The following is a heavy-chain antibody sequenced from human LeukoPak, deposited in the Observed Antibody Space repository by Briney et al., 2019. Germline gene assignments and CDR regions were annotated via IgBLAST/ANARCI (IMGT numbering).Heavy chain of an antibody. D-gene: IGHD3-9*01. V-gene: IGHV3-21*01. CDR3: ARDLPFPHDILTGSPFDY. Sequence: PGRSLRLSCAASGFTFSSYSMNWVRQAPGKGLEWVSSISSSSSYIYYADSVKGRFTISRDNAKNSLYLQMNSLRAEDTAVYYCARDLPFPHDILTGSPFDYWAREPWSPSPQ. CDR1: GFTFSSYS. CDR2: ISSSSSYI. J-gene: IGHJ4*02.